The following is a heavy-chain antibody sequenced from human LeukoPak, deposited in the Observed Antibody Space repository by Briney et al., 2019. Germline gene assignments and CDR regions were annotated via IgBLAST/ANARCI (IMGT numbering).Heavy chain of an antibody. CDR1: GYTFTTYA. CDR2: INTNTGNP. CDR3: GRDPKLGIRGYTYGYIDH. J-gene: IGHJ4*02. V-gene: IGHV7-4-1*02. Sequence: GASVKVSCKASGYTFTTYAMNWVRQAPGQGLEWMGWINTNTGNPSYAQGFFTGRYVFSLDTSASTAYLQINGLKADDTAVYCCGRDPKLGIRGYTYGYIDHWGQGTLLTVAS. D-gene: IGHD5-18*01.